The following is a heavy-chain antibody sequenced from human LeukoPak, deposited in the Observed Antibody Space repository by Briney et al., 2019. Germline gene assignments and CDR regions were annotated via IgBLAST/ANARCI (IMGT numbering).Heavy chain of an antibody. J-gene: IGHJ4*02. CDR3: ARGATMVRGVIIYFDY. CDR2: IYYSGST. D-gene: IGHD3-10*01. CDR1: GGSISSGGYY. V-gene: IGHV4-31*03. Sequence: SQTLSLTCTVSGGSISSGGYYWSWIRQHPGKGLEWLGYIYYSGSTYYNPSLKSRVTISVDTSKNQFSLKLSSVTAADTAVYYCARGATMVRGVIIYFDYWGQGTLVTVSS.